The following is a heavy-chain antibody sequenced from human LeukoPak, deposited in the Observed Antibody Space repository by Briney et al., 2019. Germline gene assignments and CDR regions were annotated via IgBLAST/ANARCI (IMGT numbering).Heavy chain of an antibody. J-gene: IGHJ4*02. V-gene: IGHV3-48*04. Sequence: PGGSLRLSCAASGFTFSSYSMNWVRQAPGKGLEWISYINSRSDTIYYANSVKGRFTISRDNAKNSLFLQMNSLRTEDTAVYYCARSYSGSYLDYFDYWGQGTLVTVSS. CDR3: ARSYSGSYLDYFDY. CDR2: INSRSDTI. D-gene: IGHD1-26*01. CDR1: GFTFSSYS.